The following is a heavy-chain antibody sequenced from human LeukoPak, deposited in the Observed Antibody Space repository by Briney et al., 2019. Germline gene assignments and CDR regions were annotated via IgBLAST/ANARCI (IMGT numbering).Heavy chain of an antibody. CDR1: GFTFSSYG. Sequence: GGSLRLSCAASGFTFSSYGMHWVRQAPGKGLEWVAVISYDGSNKYYADSVKGRFTISRDNSKNTLYLQMNSLRAEDTAVYYCAKILPYCSGGSCYSSDYWGQGTLVTVSS. J-gene: IGHJ4*02. V-gene: IGHV3-30*18. CDR3: AKILPYCSGGSCYSSDY. D-gene: IGHD2-15*01. CDR2: ISYDGSNK.